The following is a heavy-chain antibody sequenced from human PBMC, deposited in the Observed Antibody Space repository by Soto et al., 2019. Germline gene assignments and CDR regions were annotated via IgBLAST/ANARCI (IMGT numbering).Heavy chain of an antibody. D-gene: IGHD4-4*01. CDR2: IGAYNDNA. J-gene: IGHJ4*02. V-gene: IGHV1-18*01. CDR3: ARDYFSDYVFDY. CDR1: GYTFTSYG. Sequence: QVQLVQSGAEVKEPGASVKVSCKASGYTFTSYGISWVRQAPGQGLAWMGYIGAYNDNANYAQNFQGRVAMTMDTSTTTAYMELRSLRSDDTAVYYCARDYFSDYVFDYWGQGTLVTVSS.